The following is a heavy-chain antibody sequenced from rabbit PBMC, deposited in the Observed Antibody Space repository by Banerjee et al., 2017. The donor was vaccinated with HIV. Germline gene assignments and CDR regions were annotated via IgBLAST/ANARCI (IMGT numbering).Heavy chain of an antibody. CDR1: GFDFSGSYW. V-gene: IGHV1S45*01. J-gene: IGHJ6*01. D-gene: IGHD6-1*01. CDR2: IYAGSAGST. Sequence: QEQLEESGGGLVKPGGSLTLTCKASGFDFSGSYWICWVRQAPGKGLEWIACIYAGSAGSTCYATWAKGRFTISKTSSTTVTLQMTSLTAADTTTYFCARGYGGYSAYGYDLWGPGTLVTVS. CDR3: ARGYGGYSAYGYDL.